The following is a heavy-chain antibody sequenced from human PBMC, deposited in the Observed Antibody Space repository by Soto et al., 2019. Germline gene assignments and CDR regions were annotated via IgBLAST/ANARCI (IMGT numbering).Heavy chain of an antibody. CDR2: ISPYGGNT. V-gene: IGHV1-18*01. J-gene: IGHJ3*02. CDR1: GYTFTSYG. D-gene: IGHD6-25*01. CDR3: ARPAAQEAFDI. Sequence: GASVKVSCKASGYTFTSYGISWVRQAPGQGLEWMGWISPYGGNTNYAQKLQGRVTMTRDTSTSTVYMELSSLRSEDTAVYYCARPAAQEAFDIWGQGTMVTVSS.